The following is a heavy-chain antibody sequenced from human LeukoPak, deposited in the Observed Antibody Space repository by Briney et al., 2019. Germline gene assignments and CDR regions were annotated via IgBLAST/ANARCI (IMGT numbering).Heavy chain of an antibody. CDR3: VRPYTTVVSSDY. CDR1: GYSFTSHW. CDR2: IFPGDSDT. D-gene: IGHD4-23*01. V-gene: IGHV5-51*01. Sequence: GESLKISCKGSGYSFTSHWIGWVRQMPGKGLEWMGIIFPGDSDTRYSPSFQGQVTISADKSISTAYLQWSSLRASDTAMYYCVRPYTTVVSSDYWGQGTLVTVSS. J-gene: IGHJ4*02.